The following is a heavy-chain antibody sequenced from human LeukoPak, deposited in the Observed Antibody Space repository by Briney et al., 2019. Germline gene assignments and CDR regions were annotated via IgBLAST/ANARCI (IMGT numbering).Heavy chain of an antibody. J-gene: IGHJ4*02. V-gene: IGHV3-7*03. CDR2: IKEDGTRK. CDR1: GFTFSSHW. CDR3: AIYDSSGYYNY. Sequence: PGGSLRLSCAASGFTFSSHWMTWVRQAPGKGLEWVANIKEDGTRKNYMDSVKGRFTISRDNAKNSLYLQMSGLRAEDTAVYYCAIYDSSGYYNYWGQGTLVTVSS. D-gene: IGHD3-22*01.